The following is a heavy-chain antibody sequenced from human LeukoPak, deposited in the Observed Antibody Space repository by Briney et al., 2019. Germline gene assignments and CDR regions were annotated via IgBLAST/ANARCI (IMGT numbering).Heavy chain of an antibody. V-gene: IGHV1-46*01. CDR2: INPRGVST. CDR3: ARDADTAMEAWYFDL. CDR1: GYTFTSYY. D-gene: IGHD5-18*01. Sequence: ASVKVSCKASGYTFTSYYMQWVRQAPGQGLEWMGIINPRGVSTSYAQKFQGRVTMTRDTSTSTVYMELSSLRSEDTAVYYCARDADTAMEAWYFDLWGRGTLVTVSS. J-gene: IGHJ2*01.